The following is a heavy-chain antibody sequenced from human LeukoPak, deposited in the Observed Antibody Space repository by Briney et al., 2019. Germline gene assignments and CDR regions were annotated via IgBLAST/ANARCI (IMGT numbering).Heavy chain of an antibody. CDR1: GGSFSGYY. Sequence: SETLSLTCAVYGGSFSGYYWSWIRQPPGKGLEWVGEINHSASTNYGPSLKSRVTISVDTSNNQFSLKLSSMTAADTAVYFCARKLTGVQGAFDIWGRGTMVTVSS. J-gene: IGHJ3*02. CDR2: INHSAST. D-gene: IGHD1-20*01. CDR3: ARKLTGVQGAFDI. V-gene: IGHV4-34*01.